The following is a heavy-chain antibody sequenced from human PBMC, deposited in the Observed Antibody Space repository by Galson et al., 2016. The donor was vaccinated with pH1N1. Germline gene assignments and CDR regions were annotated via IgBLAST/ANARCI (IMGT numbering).Heavy chain of an antibody. CDR3: AGHCMWLTFPDY. Sequence: ETLSLTCTVSGGSISSNHNWGWIRQPPGKGLEWVGSVHYTGAAYYNPSLRRRVTISLDTSKNQFYLKMTSVTASDTAVYYCAGHCMWLTFPDYRGPGTLATVSS. CDR1: GGSISSNHN. V-gene: IGHV4-39*01. CDR2: VHYTGAA. D-gene: IGHD6-19*01. J-gene: IGHJ4*01.